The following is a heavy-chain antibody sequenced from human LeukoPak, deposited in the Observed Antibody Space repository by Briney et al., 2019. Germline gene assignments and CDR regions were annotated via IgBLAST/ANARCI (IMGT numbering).Heavy chain of an antibody. CDR2: IYYSGST. CDR1: GGSISSYY. Sequence: PSETLSLTCTVPGGSISSYYWSWIRQPPGKGLEWIGYIYYSGSTNYNPSLKSRVTISVDTSENQFSLKLSSVTAADTAVYYCASCERGYSYGYDYYYYMDVWGKGTTVTVSS. CDR3: ASCERGYSYGYDYYYYMDV. D-gene: IGHD5-18*01. J-gene: IGHJ6*03. V-gene: IGHV4-59*01.